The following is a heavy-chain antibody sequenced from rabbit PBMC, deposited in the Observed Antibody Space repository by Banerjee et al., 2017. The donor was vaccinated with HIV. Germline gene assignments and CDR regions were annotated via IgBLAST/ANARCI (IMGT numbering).Heavy chain of an antibody. V-gene: IGHV1S40*01. J-gene: IGHJ3*01. Sequence: QSLEESGGDLVKPGASLTLTCTASGFSFSSSYWICWVRQAPGKGLEWIACIYAGSSGITYYASWAKGRFTISKTSSTTVILQMTSLTAADTATYFCARGLVAGVLDLWGQGTLVTVS. D-gene: IGHD3-3*01. CDR3: ARGLVAGVLDL. CDR1: GFSFSSSYW. CDR2: IYAGSSGIT.